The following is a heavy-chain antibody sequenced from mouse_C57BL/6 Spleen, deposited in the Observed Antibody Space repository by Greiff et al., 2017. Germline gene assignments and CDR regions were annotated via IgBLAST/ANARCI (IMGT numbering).Heavy chain of an antibody. V-gene: IGHV1-5*01. Sequence: EVTLMESGPVLARPGASVKMSCKSSGYTITSYWMHWVKQRPGQGREWIGAIYPGNSDTSYNPKFKGKAKLTAVTSASTAYMELSSLTNAVSAVYYCTVYYDYPFAYWGQGTLVTVSA. CDR1: GYTITSYW. CDR3: TVYYDYPFAY. CDR2: IYPGNSDT. D-gene: IGHD2-4*01. J-gene: IGHJ3*01.